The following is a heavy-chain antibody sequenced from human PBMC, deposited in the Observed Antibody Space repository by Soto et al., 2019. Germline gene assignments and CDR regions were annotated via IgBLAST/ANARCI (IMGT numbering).Heavy chain of an antibody. CDR2: ISNTAIST. D-gene: IGHD3-10*01. J-gene: IGHJ4*02. CDR1: GFTFSSYA. Sequence: GGSLRLSCGASGFTFSSYAMSWVRQAPGMGLEWVSSISNTAISTYYGDSVKGRFTISRDNFKNTLYLQMHGLRAEDTAVYYCARQYASGSYFPLDYWGQGTLVTVSS. CDR3: ARQYASGSYFPLDY. V-gene: IGHV3-23*01.